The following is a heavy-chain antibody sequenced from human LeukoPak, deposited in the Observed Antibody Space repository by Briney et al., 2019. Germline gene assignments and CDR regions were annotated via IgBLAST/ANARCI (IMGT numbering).Heavy chain of an antibody. CDR1: GGSISTYY. J-gene: IGHJ4*02. CDR3: ARGSGSYYQGRDFDY. Sequence: PSETLSLTCTVSGGSISTYYWNWIRQPPGKGLEWIGYIYYSGSTNYNPSPKSRVTISVDRSKNQFSLKLSSVTAADTAMYYCARGSGSYYQGRDFDYWGQGTLVTVSS. D-gene: IGHD1-26*01. V-gene: IGHV4-59*01. CDR2: IYYSGST.